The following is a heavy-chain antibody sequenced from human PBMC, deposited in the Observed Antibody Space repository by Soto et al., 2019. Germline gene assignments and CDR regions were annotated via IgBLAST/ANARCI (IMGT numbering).Heavy chain of an antibody. CDR3: ARATGTLRSRNCDY. CDR2: IYHTVST. D-gene: IGHD1-1*01. V-gene: IGHV4-31*03. CDR1: GGSISTVGPY. J-gene: IGHJ4*02. Sequence: TLSLTCSVSGGSISTVGPYCTWISQPPGKGLAWIGSIYHTVSTYYSKSLRSRLTMSVDTSKSQFSLRLSSVPAADTAVYYCARATGTLRSRNCDYWGQGSLVT.